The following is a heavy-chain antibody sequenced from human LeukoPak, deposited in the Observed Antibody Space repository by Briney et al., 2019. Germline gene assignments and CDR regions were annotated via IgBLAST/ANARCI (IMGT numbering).Heavy chain of an antibody. CDR3: ARMSPRYYYGSGGLPGSDY. CDR1: GGSISSYY. J-gene: IGHJ4*02. D-gene: IGHD3-10*01. V-gene: IGHV4-59*12. Sequence: SETLSLTCTVSGGSISSYYWNWIRQPPGKGLEWIGYIYHSGSTNYNPSLKSRVTISVDKSKNQFSLKLSSVTAADTAVYYCARMSPRYYYGSGGLPGSDYWGQGTLVTVSS. CDR2: IYHSGST.